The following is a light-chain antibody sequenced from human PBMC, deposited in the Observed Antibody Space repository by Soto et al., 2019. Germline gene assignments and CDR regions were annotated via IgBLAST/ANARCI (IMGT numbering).Light chain of an antibody. CDR1: QSISTY. CDR3: QQSYSVPWT. V-gene: IGKV1-39*01. J-gene: IGKJ1*01. Sequence: DIQMTQSPSSLSASVGDRVTISCRASQSISTYLHWYQQKPGTAPRLLISRASSVKSGVPPRFSGSGSWRDFTLTISSLRPEDIGTYFCQQSYSVPWTFGPGTKVEIK. CDR2: RAS.